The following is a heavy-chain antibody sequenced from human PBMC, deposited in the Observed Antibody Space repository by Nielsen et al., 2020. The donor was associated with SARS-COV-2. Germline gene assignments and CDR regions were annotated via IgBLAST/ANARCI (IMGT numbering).Heavy chain of an antibody. D-gene: IGHD5-12*01. V-gene: IGHV4-31*03. Sequence: TLSLTCTVSGGSISSGGYYWSWIRHHPGKGLEWIGYIYLSGRTCYNPSLKSRVTISVDTSKNQFSLSLRSVTAADTAVYYCARESSGYDHYNYGMDVWGQGTTVTVSS. CDR3: ARESSGYDHYNYGMDV. J-gene: IGHJ6*02. CDR1: GGSISSGGYY. CDR2: IYLSGRT.